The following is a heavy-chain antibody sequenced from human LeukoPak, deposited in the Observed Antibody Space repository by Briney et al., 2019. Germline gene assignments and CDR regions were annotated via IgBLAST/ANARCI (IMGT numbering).Heavy chain of an antibody. D-gene: IGHD2-2*02. J-gene: IGHJ4*02. CDR2: ISGSGGST. CDR1: GFTFSSYA. Sequence: GGSLRLSCAASGFTFSSYAMSWVRQAPGKGLEWVSAISGSGGSTYYADSVKGRFTISRDNSKNTLYLQMNSLRAEDTAVYYCANVVVVPAAIPVGIGTDYWGQGTLVTVSS. V-gene: IGHV3-23*01. CDR3: ANVVVVPAAIPVGIGTDY.